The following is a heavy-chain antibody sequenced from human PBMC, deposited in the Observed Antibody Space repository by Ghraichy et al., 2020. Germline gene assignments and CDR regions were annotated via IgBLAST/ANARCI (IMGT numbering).Heavy chain of an antibody. CDR3: GRDAGDYYIDY. CDR2: IKGDGSEK. Sequence: GGSLILSCAASGFTFSNSWMSWGRQAPGKGLEWVSNIKGDGSEKYYADSVKGRFTISRDNTKNSLYLQMISLGADDTAVYYCGRDAGDYYIDYWGQGILVIVSS. D-gene: IGHD4-17*01. CDR1: GFTFSNSW. V-gene: IGHV3-7*03. J-gene: IGHJ4*02.